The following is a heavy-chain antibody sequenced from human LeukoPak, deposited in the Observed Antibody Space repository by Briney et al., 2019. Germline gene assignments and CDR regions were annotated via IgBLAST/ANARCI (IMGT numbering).Heavy chain of an antibody. CDR2: ISSSGGNT. CDR1: GFTFSSYA. J-gene: IGHJ4*02. V-gene: IGHV3-23*01. Sequence: GGSLRLSCAASGFTFSSYAMSWVRQAPGKGLEWVSAISSSGGNTYYADSVKGRFTISRDNSKNTLYLQMNSLRAEDTAIYYCAKEPAYGKFDSWGQGTLVTVSS. CDR3: AKEPAYGKFDS. D-gene: IGHD4-17*01.